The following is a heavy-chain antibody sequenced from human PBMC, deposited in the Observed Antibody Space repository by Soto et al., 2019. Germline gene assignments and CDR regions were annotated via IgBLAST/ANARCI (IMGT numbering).Heavy chain of an antibody. V-gene: IGHV4-61*01. CDR2: IYYSGST. CDR3: ARVTIVGATKGAFDI. J-gene: IGHJ3*02. CDR1: GGSVSSGSDY. D-gene: IGHD1-26*01. Sequence: PSETLSLTCTVSGGSVSSGSDYWSWIRQPPGKGLEWIGYIYYSGSTNYNPSLKSRVTISVDTSKNQFSLKLSSVTAADTAVYYCARVTIVGATKGAFDIWGQGTMVTVSS.